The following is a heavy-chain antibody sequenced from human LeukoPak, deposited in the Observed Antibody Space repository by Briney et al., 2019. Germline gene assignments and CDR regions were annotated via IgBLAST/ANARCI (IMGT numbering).Heavy chain of an antibody. CDR1: GGSISSSSYS. J-gene: IGHJ4*02. CDR2: IYYSGST. D-gene: IGHD3-10*01. Sequence: SETLSLTCTVSGGSISSSSYSWGWIRQPPGKGLEWIGSIYYSGSTYYNPSLKSRVTISVDTSKNQFSLKLSSVTAADTAVYYCARLWFGEPYLDYWGQGTLVTVSS. CDR3: ARLWFGEPYLDY. V-gene: IGHV4-39*01.